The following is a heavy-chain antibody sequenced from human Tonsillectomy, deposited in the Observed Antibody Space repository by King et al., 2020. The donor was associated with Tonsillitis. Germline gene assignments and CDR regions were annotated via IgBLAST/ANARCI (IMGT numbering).Heavy chain of an antibody. J-gene: IGHJ5*02. CDR3: ARGGEDYYGSGSYVVDNWFDT. D-gene: IGHD3-10*01. Sequence: VQLVESGGGLVKPGGSLRLSCAASGFTFSSYSMNWVRQAPGKGLEWVSSISSSSSYIYYADSVKGRFTISRDNAKNSLYLQMNSLRAEDTAVYYCARGGEDYYGSGSYVVDNWFDTWGQGTLVTVSS. CDR2: ISSSSSYI. CDR1: GFTFSSYS. V-gene: IGHV3-21*01.